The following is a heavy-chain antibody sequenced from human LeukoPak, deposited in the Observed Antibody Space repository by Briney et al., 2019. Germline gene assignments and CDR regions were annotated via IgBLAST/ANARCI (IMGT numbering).Heavy chain of an antibody. CDR3: ARVGVYGDSTD. CDR2: IYYSGST. Sequence: SETLSLTCTVSGVSISSSSYYWGWIRQPPGKGLEWIGSIYYSGSTYYNPSLKSRVTISVDTSKNQFSLKLSSVTAADTAVYYCARVGVYGDSTDWGQGTLVTVSS. J-gene: IGHJ4*02. V-gene: IGHV4-39*01. D-gene: IGHD4-17*01. CDR1: GVSISSSSYY.